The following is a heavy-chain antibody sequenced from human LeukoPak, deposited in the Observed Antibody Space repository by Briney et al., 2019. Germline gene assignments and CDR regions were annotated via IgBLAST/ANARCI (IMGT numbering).Heavy chain of an antibody. Sequence: ASVKVSCKASGYTLTGYYLHWARQAPGQGLEWMGWINPNTGATHSAQKFQGRITMTRDTSISTAYMDLSRLRSDDTAVYYCARDRVGSGWPRPYYFEVWGQGTLVTVSS. CDR1: GYTLTGYY. D-gene: IGHD6-19*01. V-gene: IGHV1-2*02. J-gene: IGHJ4*02. CDR2: INPNTGAT. CDR3: ARDRVGSGWPRPYYFEV.